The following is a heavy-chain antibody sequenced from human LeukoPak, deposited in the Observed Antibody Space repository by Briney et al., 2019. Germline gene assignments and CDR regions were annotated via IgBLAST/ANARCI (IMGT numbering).Heavy chain of an antibody. CDR3: ARRLYYDIVSAFDP. V-gene: IGHV4-4*02. CDR1: GGSIRGSYW. D-gene: IGHD3-9*01. CDR2: VYSSGSA. J-gene: IGHJ5*02. Sequence: PSETLSLTCAVSGGSIRGSYWWSWVRQPPGKGLEWIGEVYSSGSANYNPSFKSRITISVDESKNQFSLKLRSVTAADTAVYYCARRLYYDIVSAFDPWGQGTLVTVSS.